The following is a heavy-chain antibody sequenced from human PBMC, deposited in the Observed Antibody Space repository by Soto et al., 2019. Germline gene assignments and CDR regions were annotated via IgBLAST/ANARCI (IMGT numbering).Heavy chain of an antibody. CDR3: VREGSMTVRDWFDP. D-gene: IGHD2-21*02. Sequence: SETLSLTCTVSGASISGFYWSWIRKSAGKGLEWIGRIYATGTTDYNPSLKSRVMMSVDTSKKQCSLKLRSVTAADTAVYYCVREGSMTVRDWFDPWGQGISVTVAS. V-gene: IGHV4-4*07. CDR2: IYATGTT. CDR1: GASISGFY. J-gene: IGHJ5*02.